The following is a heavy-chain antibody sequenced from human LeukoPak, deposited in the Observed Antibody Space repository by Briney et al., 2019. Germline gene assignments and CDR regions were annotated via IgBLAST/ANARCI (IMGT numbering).Heavy chain of an antibody. Sequence: PSETLSLTCTVSGGSISAYYWNWIRQPPGKGLEWIGYIYHSGSTNYNPSLQSRVTISVDTSKNQFSLNLNSVTAADTAVYYCARGGAARLHFQNWGQGTLVTVSS. J-gene: IGHJ1*01. CDR1: GGSISAYY. D-gene: IGHD6-6*01. V-gene: IGHV4-59*13. CDR2: IYHSGST. CDR3: ARGGAARLHFQN.